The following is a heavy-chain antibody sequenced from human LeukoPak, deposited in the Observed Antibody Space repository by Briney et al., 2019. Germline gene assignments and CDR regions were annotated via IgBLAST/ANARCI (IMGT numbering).Heavy chain of an antibody. Sequence: SETLSLTCTVSGGSISSYYWSWIRQPPGKGLEWIGYIYYSGSTNYNPSLKSRVTISVDTSKNQFSLKLSSVTVADTAVYYCARVHYDFWSGYLNWFDPWGQGTLVTVSS. V-gene: IGHV4-59*01. CDR1: GGSISSYY. CDR3: ARVHYDFWSGYLNWFDP. D-gene: IGHD3-3*01. J-gene: IGHJ5*02. CDR2: IYYSGST.